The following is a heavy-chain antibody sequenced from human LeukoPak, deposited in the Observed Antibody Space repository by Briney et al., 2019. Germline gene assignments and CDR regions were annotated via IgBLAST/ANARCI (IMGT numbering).Heavy chain of an antibody. V-gene: IGHV3-66*02. Sequence: PGGSLRLSCAASGFTDSSNYMSWVRQAPGKGLEWVSVIYSGGSTYYADSVKGRFTISRDNSKNTLYLQMNSLRAEDTAVYYCARDSSSWYRGGFDPWGQGTLVTVSS. CDR1: GFTDSSNY. D-gene: IGHD6-13*01. J-gene: IGHJ5*02. CDR3: ARDSSSWYRGGFDP. CDR2: IYSGGST.